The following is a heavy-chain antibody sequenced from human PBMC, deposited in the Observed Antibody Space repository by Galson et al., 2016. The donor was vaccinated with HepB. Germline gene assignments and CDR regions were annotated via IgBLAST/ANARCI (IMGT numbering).Heavy chain of an antibody. CDR1: GFSFSNHD. J-gene: IGHJ6*02. D-gene: IGHD3-10*01. CDR3: ARRQMVRGVDGYLYYYAMDV. Sequence: SLRLSCAASGFSFSNHDMHWVRQVTGRGLEWVSGIGTAGDTYYPGAVKGRFTISRDNAQSYLYLQMNSLRAEDTAVYYCARRQMVRGVDGYLYYYAMDVWGQGTTVTVSS. V-gene: IGHV3-13*01. CDR2: IGTAGDT.